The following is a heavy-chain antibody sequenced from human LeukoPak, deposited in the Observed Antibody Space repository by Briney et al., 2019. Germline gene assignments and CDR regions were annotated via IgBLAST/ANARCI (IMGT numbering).Heavy chain of an antibody. V-gene: IGHV1-69*13. J-gene: IGHJ4*02. CDR3: ASGTTVTPYYFDY. D-gene: IGHD4-17*01. CDR1: GSTFSSYA. CDR2: IIPIFGTA. Sequence: GASVKVSCKASGSTFSSYAISWVRQAPGQGLEWMGGIIPIFGTANYAQKFQGRVTITADESTSTAYMELSSLRSEDTAVYYCASGTTVTPYYFDYWGQGTLVTVSS.